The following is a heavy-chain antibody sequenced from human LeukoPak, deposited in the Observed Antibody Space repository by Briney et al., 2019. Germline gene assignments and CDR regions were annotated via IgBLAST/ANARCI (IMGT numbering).Heavy chain of an antibody. D-gene: IGHD5-12*01. CDR1: GGSFSGYY. V-gene: IGHV4-34*01. CDR3: AKDKITTITESFDY. J-gene: IGHJ4*02. Sequence: SETLSLTCAVYGGSFSGYYWSWIRQPPGKGLEWIGEINHSGSTNYNPSLKSRVTISVDTSKNQFSLKLSSVTAADTAVYYCAKDKITTITESFDYWGQGTLVTVSS. CDR2: INHSGST.